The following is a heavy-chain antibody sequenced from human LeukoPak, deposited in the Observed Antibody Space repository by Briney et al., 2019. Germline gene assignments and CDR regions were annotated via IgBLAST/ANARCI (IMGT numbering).Heavy chain of an antibody. V-gene: IGHV5-51*01. CDR3: ARSRVVAATGENYYYYMDV. Sequence: GESLKISCKGSGYSLTSYWIGWVRQMPGKGLEWMGIIYPGDSDTRYSPSFQGQVTISADKSISTAYLQWSSLKASDTAMYYCARSRVVAATGENYYYYMDVSGKGTTVTVSS. D-gene: IGHD2-15*01. CDR2: IYPGDSDT. CDR1: GYSLTSYW. J-gene: IGHJ6*03.